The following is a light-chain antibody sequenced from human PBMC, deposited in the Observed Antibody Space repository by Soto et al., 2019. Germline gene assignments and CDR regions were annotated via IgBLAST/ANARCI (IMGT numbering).Light chain of an antibody. CDR3: QQYNSYPLT. V-gene: IGKV1-5*01. CDR1: QSISSY. CDR2: DAS. Sequence: DIQMTQSPSTLSASVGDRVTITCRASQSISSYLAWYQQKPGKAPKLLIYDASSLESGVPSRFSGSGSGTEFTLTISSLQPDDFATYYCQQYNSYPLTFGQGTKVDIK. J-gene: IGKJ1*01.